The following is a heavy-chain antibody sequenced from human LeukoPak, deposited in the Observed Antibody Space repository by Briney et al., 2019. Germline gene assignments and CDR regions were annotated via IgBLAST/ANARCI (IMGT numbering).Heavy chain of an antibody. J-gene: IGHJ6*02. CDR1: GFTFSGFG. V-gene: IGHV3-33*01. Sequence: PGRSLRLSCAASGFTFSGFGMHWVRQAPGQGLEWVAAIWYDGSNEHYADSVKGRFTISRDNSKNTLYLQVKSLRADDTAVYYCARDGKMTFGGVIVSFGMDVWGQGTTVTVSS. CDR3: ARDGKMTFGGVIVSFGMDV. D-gene: IGHD3-16*02. CDR2: IWYDGSNE.